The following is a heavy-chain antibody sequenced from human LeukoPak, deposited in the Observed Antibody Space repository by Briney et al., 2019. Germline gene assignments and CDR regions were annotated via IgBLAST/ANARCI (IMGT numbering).Heavy chain of an antibody. V-gene: IGHV1-2*02. CDR3: ARDFRGDNYYYYMDV. J-gene: IGHJ6*03. D-gene: IGHD3-10*01. CDR1: GYTFTGYY. Sequence: ASVKVSCKASGYTFTGYYMHWVRQAPGQGLEWMGWINPNSGGTNYAQKFQGRVTMTRDTSISTAYMELSRLRSDDTAVYYCARDFRGDNYYYYMDVWGKGTTVTISS. CDR2: INPNSGGT.